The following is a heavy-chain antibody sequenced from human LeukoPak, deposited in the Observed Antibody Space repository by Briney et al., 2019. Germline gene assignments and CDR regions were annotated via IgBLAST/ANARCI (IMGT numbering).Heavy chain of an antibody. D-gene: IGHD3-22*01. Sequence: ASVKVSCKASGYTFTDYYIHWVRQAPGQGLEWMGWINPNIGDTDFAQKFQGMVTMTRDTSIRTAYMELSRLRSDDTAVFYCARSNTSGYYPATLRYWGQGTLVAVSS. CDR3: ARSNTSGYYPATLRY. J-gene: IGHJ4*02. CDR1: GYTFTDYY. CDR2: INPNIGDT. V-gene: IGHV1-2*02.